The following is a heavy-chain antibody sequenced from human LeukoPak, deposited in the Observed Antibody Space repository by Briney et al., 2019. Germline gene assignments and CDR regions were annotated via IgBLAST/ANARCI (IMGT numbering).Heavy chain of an antibody. CDR1: GGSLSGNN. V-gene: IGHV4-34*01. CDR3: ARSVIPMVRGVIANAP. CDR2: IKHSGST. J-gene: IGHJ5*02. Sequence: PETLSLTCAVYGGSLSGNNSSWIRQPPGKGLEWMGQIKHSGSTTYNTPPKRRVTTSFQTSKNQFSLILRSSTAEDTAVYYCARSVIPMVRGVIANAPWGKGTMVTVSS. D-gene: IGHD3-10*01.